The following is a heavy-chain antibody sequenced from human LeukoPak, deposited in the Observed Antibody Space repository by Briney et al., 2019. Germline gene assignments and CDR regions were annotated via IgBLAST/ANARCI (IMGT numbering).Heavy chain of an antibody. CDR1: GFTFSDYY. D-gene: IGHD4-17*01. Sequence: PGGSLRLSCAASGFTFSDYYMSWIRRAPGKGLEWVSYISSSGSTIYYADSVKGRFTISRDNAKNSLYLQMNSLRAEDTEVYYCGRDTANWFDPWGQGTLVTVSS. V-gene: IGHV3-11*01. CDR2: ISSSGSTI. J-gene: IGHJ5*02. CDR3: GRDTANWFDP.